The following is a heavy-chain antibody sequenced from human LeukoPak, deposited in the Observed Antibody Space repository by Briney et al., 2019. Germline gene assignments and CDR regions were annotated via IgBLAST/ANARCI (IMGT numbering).Heavy chain of an antibody. CDR3: ARSPGGYCSGGSCYRSHWFDP. J-gene: IGHJ5*02. Sequence: KSSETLSLTCTVSGGSISSYYWSWIRQPPGKGLGWIGYIYYSGSTNYNPSLKSRVTISVDTSKNQFSLKLSSVTAADTAVYYCARSPGGYCSGGSCYRSHWFDPWGQGTLVTVSS. CDR2: IYYSGST. D-gene: IGHD2-15*01. V-gene: IGHV4-59*01. CDR1: GGSISSYY.